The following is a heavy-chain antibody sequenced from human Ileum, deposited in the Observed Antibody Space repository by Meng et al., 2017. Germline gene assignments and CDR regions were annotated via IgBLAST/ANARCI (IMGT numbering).Heavy chain of an antibody. J-gene: IGHJ4*02. CDR2: IYYIGTT. Sequence: QVQLQESGPGLVKPSQTLVPNRTVPGGSISSGGYYWSWIRQHPGKGLEWIGYIYYIGTTYYTPSLKSRVTISVDTSKNQFSLKLSSVTAADTAVYYCAREPPAAAGTGADYWGQGTLVTVSS. CDR3: AREPPAAAGTGADY. D-gene: IGHD6-13*01. V-gene: IGHV4-31*03. CDR1: GGSISSGGYY.